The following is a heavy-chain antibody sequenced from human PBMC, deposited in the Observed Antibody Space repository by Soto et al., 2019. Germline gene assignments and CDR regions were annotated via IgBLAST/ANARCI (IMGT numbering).Heavy chain of an antibody. J-gene: IGHJ5*02. D-gene: IGHD4-17*01. CDR2: ISTFNGNT. V-gene: IGHV1-18*04. CDR1: ASTFTGYT. Sequence: QVHLVQSGTEVKEPGAAVKVSCKASASTFTGYTINWVRQAPGQGLEWMGWISTFNGNTKYAGNFEGRVTMTTNTSTSTAYMGLTSLTFDDTAVYFCARGTVTSGRWFGPWGQGTLVSVSS. CDR3: ARGTVTSGRWFGP.